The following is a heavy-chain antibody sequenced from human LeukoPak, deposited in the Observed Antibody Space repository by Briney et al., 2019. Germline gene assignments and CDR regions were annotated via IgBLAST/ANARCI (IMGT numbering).Heavy chain of an antibody. Sequence: GGYLRLSCAASGFTFSTYSMNWVLQAPGKGLEWVSSISGSSSYIYYADSVKGRFTISRDNAKNSLYLQMNSLRAEDTAVYYCARVTTYYYDSSGYWTFDYWGQGTLVTVSS. CDR1: GFTFSTYS. CDR3: ARVTTYYYDSSGYWTFDY. D-gene: IGHD3-22*01. J-gene: IGHJ4*02. V-gene: IGHV3-21*01. CDR2: ISGSSSYI.